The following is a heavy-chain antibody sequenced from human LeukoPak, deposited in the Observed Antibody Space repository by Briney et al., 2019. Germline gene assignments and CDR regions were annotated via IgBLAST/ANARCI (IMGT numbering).Heavy chain of an antibody. CDR3: ARHHHTKWGLDY. CDR1: AGSISNYY. J-gene: IGHJ4*02. D-gene: IGHD1-14*01. Sequence: PSETLSLTCTVSAGSISNYYWSWIRQPAGKGLEWIGRIHSSGSTNYNPSLKSRVTISVDTSKNQFSLKLSSVTAADTAVYYCARHHHTKWGLDYWVQGTLVTVSS. V-gene: IGHV4-4*07. CDR2: IHSSGST.